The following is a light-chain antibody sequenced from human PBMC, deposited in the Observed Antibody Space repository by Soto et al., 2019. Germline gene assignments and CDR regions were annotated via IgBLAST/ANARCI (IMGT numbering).Light chain of an antibody. CDR1: SSDVGGYNY. CDR3: SSYAGSSNV. Sequence: QSVLTQPPSASGSPGQSVAISFTGTSSDVGGYNYVSWYQQHPGKAPKLMIYEVNKRPSGVPDRFSGSKTGNTASLTVSGLQAEDEAEYYCSSYAGSSNVFGTGTKLTVL. CDR2: EVN. J-gene: IGLJ1*01. V-gene: IGLV2-8*01.